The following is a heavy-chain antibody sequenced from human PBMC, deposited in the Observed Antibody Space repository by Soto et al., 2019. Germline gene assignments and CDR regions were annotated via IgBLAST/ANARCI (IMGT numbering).Heavy chain of an antibody. D-gene: IGHD6-13*01. Sequence: EVQLVESGGGLVKPGGSLRLSCAASGFTFSSYSMNWVRQAPGKGLEWVSSISSSSSYIYYADSVKGRFTISRDNAKNSLYLQMNSLRAEDTAVYYCARVGEGAAAYPYYYYGMDVWGQGTTLTVSS. CDR3: ARVGEGAAAYPYYYYGMDV. CDR1: GFTFSSYS. J-gene: IGHJ6*02. CDR2: ISSSSSYI. V-gene: IGHV3-21*01.